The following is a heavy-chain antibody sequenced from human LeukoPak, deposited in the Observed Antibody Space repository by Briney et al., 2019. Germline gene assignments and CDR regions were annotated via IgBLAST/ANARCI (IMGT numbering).Heavy chain of an antibody. V-gene: IGHV1-2*02. CDR2: INPNSGGT. J-gene: IGHJ6*02. CDR1: GYTFTGYY. CDR3: ARGAQYYYYGMDV. Sequence: ASVKVSCKASGYTFTGYYIHWMRQAPGQGLEWMGWINPNSGGTNYAQKFQGRVTMTRDTSISTAYMELSSLRSDDTAVYYCARGAQYYYYGMDVWGQGTTVTVSS.